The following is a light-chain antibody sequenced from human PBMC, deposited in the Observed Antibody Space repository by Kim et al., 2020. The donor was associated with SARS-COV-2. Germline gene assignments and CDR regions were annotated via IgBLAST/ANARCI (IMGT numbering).Light chain of an antibody. CDR2: VNS. V-gene: IGLV1-40*01. CDR3: QSYDSSLGV. Sequence: QSVLTQPPSVSGAPGQRVTISCTGSSSNIGAGYDVHWYQQLPGTAPKLLIYVNSNRPSGVPDRFSGSKSGTSASLAITGLQAEDEADYYCQSYDSSLGVFGTGTKVTVL. CDR1: SSNIGAGYD. J-gene: IGLJ1*01.